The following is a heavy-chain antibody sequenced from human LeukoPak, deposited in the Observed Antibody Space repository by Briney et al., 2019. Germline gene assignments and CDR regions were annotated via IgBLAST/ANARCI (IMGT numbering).Heavy chain of an antibody. CDR2: INHSGST. V-gene: IGHV4-34*01. D-gene: IGHD3-22*01. Sequence: SETLSLTCAVYGGSFSGYYWSWIRQPPGKGLEWIGEINHSGSTNYNPSLKSRVTISVDTSKNQFSPKLSSVTAADTAVYYCARRGYYYDSSGYYRSTRVGYFDYWGQGTLVTVSS. CDR3: ARRGYYYDSSGYYRSTRVGYFDY. CDR1: GGSFSGYY. J-gene: IGHJ4*02.